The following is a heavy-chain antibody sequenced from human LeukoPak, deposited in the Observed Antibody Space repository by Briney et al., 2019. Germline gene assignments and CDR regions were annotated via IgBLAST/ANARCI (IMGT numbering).Heavy chain of an antibody. CDR2: ISGSGGST. D-gene: IGHD3-22*01. Sequence: PGGSLRLSCVASGFTFSSYAMSWVRQAPGKGLEWVSAISGSGGSTYYADSVKGRFTISRDNSKSTLYLQMNSLRAEDTAVYYCAKDDYYDTSGYYLGFSSPQNYFDYWGQGTLVTVSS. CDR1: GFTFSSYA. CDR3: AKDDYYDTSGYYLGFSSPQNYFDY. V-gene: IGHV3-23*01. J-gene: IGHJ4*02.